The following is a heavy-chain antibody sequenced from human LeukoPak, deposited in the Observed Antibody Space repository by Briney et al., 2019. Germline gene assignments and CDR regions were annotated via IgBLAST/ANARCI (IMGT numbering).Heavy chain of an antibody. CDR2: ISWNSGSI. V-gene: IGHV3-9*01. J-gene: IGHJ4*02. CDR3: AREYCSGGSCSQDY. D-gene: IGHD2-15*01. CDR1: GFTFDDYA. Sequence: GGSLRLSCAASGFTFDDYAMHWVRQAPGKGLEWVSGISWNSGSIGYADSVKGRFTISRDNAKNSLYLQMNSLRDEDTAVYYCAREYCSGGSCSQDYWGQGTLVTVSS.